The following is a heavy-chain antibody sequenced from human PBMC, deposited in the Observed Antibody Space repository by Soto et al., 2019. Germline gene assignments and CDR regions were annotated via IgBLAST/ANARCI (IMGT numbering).Heavy chain of an antibody. CDR3: ASTSHYFPYYFDY. D-gene: IGHD2-21*01. V-gene: IGHV4-61*01. J-gene: IGHJ4*02. CDR2: IYYSGST. CDR1: DDSVSSGSYY. Sequence: SETLSLTCTVSDDSVSSGSYYWSWIRQPPGKGLEWIGYIYYSGSTNYSPSLKSRVTISVDTSKNQFSLKLSSVTAADTAVYYCASTSHYFPYYFDYWGQGTLVTVSS.